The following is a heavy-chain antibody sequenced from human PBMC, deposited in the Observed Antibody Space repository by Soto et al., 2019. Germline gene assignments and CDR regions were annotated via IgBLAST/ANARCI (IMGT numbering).Heavy chain of an antibody. Sequence: SVKVSCKASGGTFSSYAISWVRQAPGQGLEWMGGIIPIFGTANYAQKFQGRVTITADESTSTAYMELSNLRSEDTAVYYCASYLVDWNRLDTWGQGTLVTVSS. V-gene: IGHV1-69*13. CDR1: GGTFSSYA. CDR3: ASYLVDWNRLDT. D-gene: IGHD1-1*01. CDR2: IIPIFGTA. J-gene: IGHJ5*02.